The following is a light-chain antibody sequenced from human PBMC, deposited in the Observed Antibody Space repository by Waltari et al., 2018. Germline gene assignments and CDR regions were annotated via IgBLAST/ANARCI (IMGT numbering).Light chain of an antibody. V-gene: IGLV2-8*01. CDR1: SSDVGRYNC. J-gene: IGLJ1*01. CDR3: SSYAASNNFV. CDR2: EVS. Sequence: QSALTQPPSASGSPGQSVTISCTGTSSDVGRYNCVSWFQQHPGKAPKLRLYEVSKRPEGVPDRFSGSKSGNTASLTVSGLQAEDEADYYCSSYAASNNFVFGTGTKVTVL.